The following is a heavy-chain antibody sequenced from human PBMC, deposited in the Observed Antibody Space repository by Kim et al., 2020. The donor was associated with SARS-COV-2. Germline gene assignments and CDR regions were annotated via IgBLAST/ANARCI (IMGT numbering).Heavy chain of an antibody. CDR2: INAGNGNT. V-gene: IGHV1-3*01. J-gene: IGHJ4*02. Sequence: ASVKVSCKASGYTFTSYAMHWVRQAPGQRLEWMGWINAGNGNTKYSQKFQGRVTITRDTSASTAYMELSSLRSEDTAVYYCARVGYYYDSSGYYYEGAYDYWGQGTLVTVSS. CDR3: ARVGYYYDSSGYYYEGAYDY. CDR1: GYTFTSYA. D-gene: IGHD3-22*01.